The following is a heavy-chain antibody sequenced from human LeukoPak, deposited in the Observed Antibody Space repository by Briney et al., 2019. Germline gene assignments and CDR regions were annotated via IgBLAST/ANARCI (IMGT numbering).Heavy chain of an antibody. CDR1: GGSISSYY. CDR2: IYYSGST. J-gene: IGHJ4*02. Sequence: SETLSLTCTVSGGSISSYYWSWIRQPPGKGLEWIGYIYYSGSTNYNPSLKSRVTISVDTSKNQFSLKLSSVTAADTAVYYCARDEEGSSSDLDYWGKGTLVPSPQ. D-gene: IGHD6-6*01. V-gene: IGHV4-59*12. CDR3: ARDEEGSSSDLDY.